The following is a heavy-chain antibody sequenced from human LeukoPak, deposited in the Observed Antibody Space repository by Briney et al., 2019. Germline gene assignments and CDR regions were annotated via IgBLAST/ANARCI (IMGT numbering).Heavy chain of an antibody. CDR3: ATSAKIRGYDFWSGYQPFDY. Sequence: ASVKVSCKVSGFTLTELSLHWVRQAPGKGLEWMGGFDLEDGEAIYAQKFQGRLTMTGDTSTDTAYMELSSLRSEDTAVYYCATSAKIRGYDFWSGYQPFDYWGQGTLVTVSS. CDR2: FDLEDGEA. V-gene: IGHV1-24*01. D-gene: IGHD3-3*01. J-gene: IGHJ4*02. CDR1: GFTLTELS.